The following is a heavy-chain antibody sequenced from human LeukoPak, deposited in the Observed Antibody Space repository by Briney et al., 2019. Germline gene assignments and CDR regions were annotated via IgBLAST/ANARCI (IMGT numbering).Heavy chain of an antibody. CDR3: ARDSGSYSPYYFDY. V-gene: IGHV4-38-2*02. D-gene: IGHD1-26*01. J-gene: IGHJ4*02. CDR1: GYSISSGYY. Sequence: SETLSLTCTVSGYSISSGYYWGWIRQPPGKGLEWIGSIYHSGSTYYNPSLKSRVTISVDTSKNQFSLKLSSVTAADTAVYYCARDSGSYSPYYFDYWGQGTLVTVSS. CDR2: IYHSGST.